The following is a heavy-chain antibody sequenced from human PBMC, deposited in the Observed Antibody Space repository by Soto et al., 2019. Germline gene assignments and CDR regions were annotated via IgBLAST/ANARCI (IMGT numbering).Heavy chain of an antibody. Sequence: NPSETLSLTCTVSGGSISSYYWSWIRQPPGKGLEWIGYIYYSGSTNYNPSLKSRVTISVDTSKNQFSLKLSSVTAADTAVYYCASGGRMGTKRSFWFDPWGQGTLVTVSS. CDR3: ASGGRMGTKRSFWFDP. D-gene: IGHD1-26*01. CDR2: IYYSGST. CDR1: GGSISSYY. J-gene: IGHJ5*02. V-gene: IGHV4-59*01.